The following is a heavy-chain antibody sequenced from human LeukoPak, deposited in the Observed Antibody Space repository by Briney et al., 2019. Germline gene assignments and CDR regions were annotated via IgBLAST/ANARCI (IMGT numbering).Heavy chain of an antibody. CDR1: GFTFSSYA. V-gene: IGHV3-64*01. CDR2: ISSNGGST. D-gene: IGHD5-18*01. J-gene: IGHJ4*02. CDR3: ARVGRGYSYGYLGLDY. Sequence: GVAPRLSCAASGFTFSSYAMHGVRQAPGKGLEYVSAISSNGGSTYYANSVKGRFTISRDNSKNTLSLQMGSLRAEDMAVYYCARVGRGYSYGYLGLDYWGQGTLVTVSS.